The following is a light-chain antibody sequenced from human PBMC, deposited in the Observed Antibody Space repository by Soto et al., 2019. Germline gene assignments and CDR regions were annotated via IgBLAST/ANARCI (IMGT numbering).Light chain of an antibody. CDR3: QQRGNWPRTWA. CDR1: QRIDTN. J-gene: IGKJ1*01. Sequence: LVRLQSPVTLAVSPGVGATLSCQAIQRIDTNLGWYQQRPGQVPRLLIYDASLRATGIPARFTGSESGTDFTLTISSLEPEDFAVYYCQQRGNWPRTWAFGQGTKVDI. V-gene: IGKV3-11*01. CDR2: DAS.